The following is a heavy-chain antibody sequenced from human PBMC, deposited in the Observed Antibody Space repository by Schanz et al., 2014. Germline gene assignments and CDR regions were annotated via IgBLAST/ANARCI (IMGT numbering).Heavy chain of an antibody. D-gene: IGHD1-26*01. CDR3: ARRYSGRYCFDY. J-gene: IGHJ4*02. Sequence: EVLLVESGGGLVQPGGSLRLSCAASGFSFSNYAMTWVRQAPGRGLEWVSSITSTSRYIYYADSVKGRFTISRDNAKNSLSLQMDRLRDEDTAVYYCARRYSGRYCFDYWGQGTLVTVSS. CDR2: ITSTSRYI. CDR1: GFSFSNYA. V-gene: IGHV3-48*02.